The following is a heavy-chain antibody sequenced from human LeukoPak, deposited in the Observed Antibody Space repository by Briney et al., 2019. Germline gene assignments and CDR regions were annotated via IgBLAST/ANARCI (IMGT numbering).Heavy chain of an antibody. J-gene: IGHJ6*02. CDR2: INHGGST. V-gene: IGHV4-34*01. Sequence: SETLSLTCAVYGGSFSGNYWSWIRQPPGKGLEWIGEINHGGSTNCNPSLKSRVTISVDTSKNQFSLKLSSVTAADTAVYYCATSYYYYYGMDVWGQGTTVTVSS. CDR3: ATSYYYYYGMDV. CDR1: GGSFSGNY.